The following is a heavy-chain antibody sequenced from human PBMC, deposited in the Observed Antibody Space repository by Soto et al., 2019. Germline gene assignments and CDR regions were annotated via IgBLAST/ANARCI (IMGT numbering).Heavy chain of an antibody. V-gene: IGHV4-31*03. CDR2: IYYSGST. CDR3: ARGSYYDSSGYYPNYFDY. D-gene: IGHD3-22*01. J-gene: IGHJ4*02. CDR1: GGSISSGGYY. Sequence: SETLSLTCTVSGGSISSGGYYWSWIRQHPGKGLEWIGYIYYSGSTYYNPSLKSRVTISVDTSKNQFSLKLSSVTAADTAVYYCARGSYYDSSGYYPNYFDYWGQGTLVTVSS.